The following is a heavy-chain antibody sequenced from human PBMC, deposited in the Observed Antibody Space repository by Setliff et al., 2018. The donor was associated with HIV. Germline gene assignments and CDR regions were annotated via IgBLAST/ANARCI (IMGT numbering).Heavy chain of an antibody. CDR2: IYMSGTT. CDR3: AGATYASSLYGFYFDS. CDR1: GGSINSGSYY. V-gene: IGHV4-61*02. D-gene: IGHD6-13*01. Sequence: SETLSLTCTVSGGSINSGSYYWNWIRQPAGKRLEWSGRIYMSGTTNYNPSLKSRVTMSIDTSKKHFSLKLSSVTAADTAVYYCAGATYASSLYGFYFDSLGQGTLVTVSS. J-gene: IGHJ4*02.